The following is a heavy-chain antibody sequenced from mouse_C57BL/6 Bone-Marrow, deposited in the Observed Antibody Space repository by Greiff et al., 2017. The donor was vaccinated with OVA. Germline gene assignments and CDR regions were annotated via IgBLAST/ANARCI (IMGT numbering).Heavy chain of an antibody. CDR1: GFTFSSYT. Sequence: EVKVEESGGGLVKPGGSLKLSCAASGFTFSSYTMSWVRQTPEKRLEWVATISGGGGNTYYPDSVKGRFTISRDNAKNTLYLQMSSLRSEDTALYYCARPPYSNYVSWFAYWGQGTLVTVSA. V-gene: IGHV5-9*01. D-gene: IGHD2-5*01. CDR2: ISGGGGNT. J-gene: IGHJ3*01. CDR3: ARPPYSNYVSWFAY.